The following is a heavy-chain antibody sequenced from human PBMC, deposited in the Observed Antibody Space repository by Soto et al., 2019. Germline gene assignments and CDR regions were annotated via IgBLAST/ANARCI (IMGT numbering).Heavy chain of an antibody. CDR2: IYYSGST. CDR1: GGSISSSSYY. V-gene: IGHV4-39*01. Sequence: SETLSLTCTVSGGSISSSSYYWGWIRQPPGKGLEWIGSIYYSGSTYYNPSLKSRGTISVNTSKNQFSLKLSCVTAADTAVYYCARHVRDGYNYFDYWGQGTLVTVSS. D-gene: IGHD5-12*01. CDR3: ARHVRDGYNYFDY. J-gene: IGHJ4*02.